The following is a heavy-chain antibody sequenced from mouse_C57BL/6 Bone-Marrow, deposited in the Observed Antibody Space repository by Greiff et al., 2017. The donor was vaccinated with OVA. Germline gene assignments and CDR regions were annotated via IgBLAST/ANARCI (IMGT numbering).Heavy chain of an antibody. CDR1: GYTFTDYY. J-gene: IGHJ1*03. D-gene: IGHD1-2*01. V-gene: IGHV1-26*01. CDR2: INPNNGGT. Sequence: EVQLQQSGPELLKPGASVTISCKASGYTFTDYYMNWVKQSHGKSLEWIGDINPNNGGTSYNQKLKGKATLTVEKSSNTAYLELRSLTSEDSAVYYCARRERRGYFDVWGTGTTVTVSS. CDR3: ARRERRGYFDV.